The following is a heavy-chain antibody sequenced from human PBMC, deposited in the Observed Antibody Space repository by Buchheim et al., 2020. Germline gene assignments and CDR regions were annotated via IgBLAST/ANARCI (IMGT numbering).Heavy chain of an antibody. Sequence: EVQLVESGGGLVQPGGSLRLSCAASGFTFSSYWMSWVRQAPGKGLEWVANIKQDGSEKYYVDSVKGRFTISRDNAKNSLYLQMNSLRAEDTAGYYCASGPNLRYPARTPYWGQGTL. CDR1: GFTFSSYW. CDR2: IKQDGSEK. D-gene: IGHD3-9*01. J-gene: IGHJ4*02. CDR3: ASGPNLRYPARTPY. V-gene: IGHV3-7*01.